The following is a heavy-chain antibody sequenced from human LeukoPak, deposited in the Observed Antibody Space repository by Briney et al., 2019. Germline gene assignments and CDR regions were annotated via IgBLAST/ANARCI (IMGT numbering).Heavy chain of an antibody. V-gene: IGHV1-18*01. CDR3: ARDMTGYHRGAFDI. CDR1: GYTFTSYG. D-gene: IGHD3-9*01. Sequence: ASVKVSCKASGYTFTSYGISWVRQAPGQGLEWMAWISAYNGNTNYAQKLQGRVTMTTDTSTSTAYMELRSLRSDDTAVYYCARDMTGYHRGAFDIWGQGTMVTVSS. CDR2: ISAYNGNT. J-gene: IGHJ3*02.